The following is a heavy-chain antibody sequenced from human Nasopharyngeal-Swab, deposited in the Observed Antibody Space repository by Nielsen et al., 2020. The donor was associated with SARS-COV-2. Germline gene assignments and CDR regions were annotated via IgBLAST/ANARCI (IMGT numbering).Heavy chain of an antibody. CDR3: AELSSGWTFDY. J-gene: IGHJ4*02. CDR1: GFTFSSYW. Sequence: GGSLRLSCAASGFTFSSYWMSWVRQAPGKGLEWVANIKQDGSEKYYVDSVKGRFTISRDNAKNSLYLQMNSLRAEDTAVYYCAELSSGWTFDYWGQGTLVTVFS. V-gene: IGHV3-7*01. D-gene: IGHD6-19*01. CDR2: IKQDGSEK.